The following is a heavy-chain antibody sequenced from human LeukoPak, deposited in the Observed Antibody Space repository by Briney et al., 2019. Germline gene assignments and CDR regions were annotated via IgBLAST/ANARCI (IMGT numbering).Heavy chain of an antibody. J-gene: IGHJ3*02. V-gene: IGHV1-18*01. CDR1: GYTFTSYG. CDR3: ARATIVYGSVDAFDI. D-gene: IGHD3-10*01. Sequence: GASVKVSCKASGYTFTSYGISWVRQAPGQGLEWMGWISAYNGNTNYAQKLQGRVTMTTDTSTSTAYMELRSLRSDDTAVYYCARATIVYGSVDAFDIWGQGTMVTVSS. CDR2: ISAYNGNT.